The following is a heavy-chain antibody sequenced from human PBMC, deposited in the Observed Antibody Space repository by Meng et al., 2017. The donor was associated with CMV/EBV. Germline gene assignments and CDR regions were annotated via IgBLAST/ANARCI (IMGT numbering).Heavy chain of an antibody. D-gene: IGHD2-15*01. J-gene: IGHJ4*02. Sequence: GESLKISCAASGFTFSSYSMNWVRQAPGKGLEWVSSISSSSSYIYYADSLKCRFTISRDNAKNSLYLQMNSLTAEDTAVYYCAREGYCSGGSCNSDYWGQGTLVTVSS. CDR1: GFTFSSYS. V-gene: IGHV3-21*01. CDR3: AREGYCSGGSCNSDY. CDR2: ISSSSSYI.